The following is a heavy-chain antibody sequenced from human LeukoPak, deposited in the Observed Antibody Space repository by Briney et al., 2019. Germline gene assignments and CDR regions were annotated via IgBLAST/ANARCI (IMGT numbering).Heavy chain of an antibody. CDR1: GFIFSSYA. CDR2: ISGSGGST. D-gene: IGHD4-17*01. J-gene: IGHJ4*02. V-gene: IGHV3-23*01. Sequence: GGSLRLSCAASGFIFSSYAMSWVRQAPGKGLEWVSAISGSGGSTYYADSVKGRFTISRDNSKNTLYLQMNSLRAEDTAVYYCAKDQSYGDYVHFDYWGQGTLVTVSS. CDR3: AKDQSYGDYVHFDY.